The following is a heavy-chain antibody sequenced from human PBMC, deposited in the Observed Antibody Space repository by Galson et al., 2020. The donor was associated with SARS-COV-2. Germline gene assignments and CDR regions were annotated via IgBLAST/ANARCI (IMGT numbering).Heavy chain of an antibody. Sequence: ASETLSLTCTVSGDAISGYYWTWIRQPPGKGLEWVGYVHYSGSTNYNPSLKSRVTIFLDRSKNQFSLRLSSMTAADTAVYFCARQFTSGSPWFDSWGQGAQVTVSS. J-gene: IGHJ5*01. D-gene: IGHD3-10*01. CDR1: GDAISGYY. CDR3: ARQFTSGSPWFDS. CDR2: VHYSGST. V-gene: IGHV4-59*08.